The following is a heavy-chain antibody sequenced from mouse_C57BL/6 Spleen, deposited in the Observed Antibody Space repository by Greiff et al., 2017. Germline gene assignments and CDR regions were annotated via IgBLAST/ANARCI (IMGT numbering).Heavy chain of an antibody. CDR2: FYPGSGSI. J-gene: IGHJ4*01. V-gene: IGHV1-62-2*01. CDR1: GYTFTEYT. Sequence: VQLQESGAELVKPGASVKLSCKASGYTFTEYTIHWVKQRSGQGLEWIGWFYPGSGSIKYNEKFKDKATLTADKSSSTVYMELSRLTSEDSAVYFCARHEDDYYGSSYSYAMDYWGQGTSVTVSS. D-gene: IGHD1-1*01. CDR3: ARHEDDYYGSSYSYAMDY.